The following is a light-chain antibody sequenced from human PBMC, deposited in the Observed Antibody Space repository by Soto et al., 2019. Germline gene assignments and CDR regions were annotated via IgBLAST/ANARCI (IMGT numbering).Light chain of an antibody. CDR1: QSGSSTY. Sequence: EIVLTQSPGTLSLSPGERATLSCRASQSGSSTYLAWYQQKPGQAPRLLIYDASRRATGIPDRFSGSGSGTDFTLTISRLEPEDFAVYYCQQYGNSPRTFDQGTKVEIK. CDR3: QQYGNSPRT. J-gene: IGKJ1*01. V-gene: IGKV3-20*01. CDR2: DAS.